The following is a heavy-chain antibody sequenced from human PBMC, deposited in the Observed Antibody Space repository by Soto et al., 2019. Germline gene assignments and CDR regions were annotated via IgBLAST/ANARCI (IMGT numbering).Heavy chain of an antibody. V-gene: IGHV3-30-3*01. D-gene: IGHD3-9*01. J-gene: IGHJ6*02. Sequence: QVQLVESGGGVVQPGRSLRLSCAASGFTFSSYAMHWVRQAPGKGLEWVAVISYDGSNKYYADSVKGRFTISRHNSKNTLYLQMNSLRAEDTAVYYCARDKYDILTGYYKAYYYYGMDVWGQGTTVTVSS. CDR1: GFTFSSYA. CDR3: ARDKYDILTGYYKAYYYYGMDV. CDR2: ISYDGSNK.